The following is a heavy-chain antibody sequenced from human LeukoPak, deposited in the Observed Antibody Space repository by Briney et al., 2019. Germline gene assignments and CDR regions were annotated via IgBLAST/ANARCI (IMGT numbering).Heavy chain of an antibody. V-gene: IGHV3-66*01. D-gene: IGHD6-13*01. CDR3: ARSPRNPAAGTAFDY. CDR2: IYSGGST. Sequence: PGGSLRLSCAASGFTVSSNYMSWVRQAPGKGLEWVSVIYSGGSTYYADSVKGRFTISRDNSMNTLYLQMNSLRAEDTAVYYCARSPRNPAAGTAFDYWGQGTLVTVSS. CDR1: GFTVSSNY. J-gene: IGHJ4*02.